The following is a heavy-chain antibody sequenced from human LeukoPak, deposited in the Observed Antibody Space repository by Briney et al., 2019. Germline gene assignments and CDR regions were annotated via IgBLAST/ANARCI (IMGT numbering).Heavy chain of an antibody. J-gene: IGHJ4*02. V-gene: IGHV3-7*04. CDR1: GFTFSSYW. Sequence: GGSLRLSCAASGFTFSSYWMNWVHQAPGKGLEWVANIKQDGSEKYYVDSVKGLFTISRDNAKNSLYLQMNSLGAEDTAAYYCARADYVWGSYLIFDYWGQGTLVTVSS. CDR3: ARADYVWGSYLIFDY. D-gene: IGHD3-16*02. CDR2: IKQDGSEK.